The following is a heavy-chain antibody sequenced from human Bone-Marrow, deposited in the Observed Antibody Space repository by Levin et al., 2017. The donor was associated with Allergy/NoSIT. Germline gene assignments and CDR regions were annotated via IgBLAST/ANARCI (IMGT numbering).Heavy chain of an antibody. D-gene: IGHD6-13*01. V-gene: IGHV4-59*01. J-gene: IGHJ3*02. CDR3: ARDGWQQQPI. CDR2: IYYSGST. CDR1: GGSISSYY. Sequence: SETLSLTCTVSGGSISSYYWSWIRQPPGKGLEWIGYIYYSGSTNYNPSLKSRVTISVDTSKNQFSLKLSSVTAADTAVYYCARDGWQQQPIWGQGTMVTVSS.